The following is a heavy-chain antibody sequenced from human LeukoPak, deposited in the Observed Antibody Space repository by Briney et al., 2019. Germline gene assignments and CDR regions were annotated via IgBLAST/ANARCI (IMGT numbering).Heavy chain of an antibody. CDR3: ARVSLYGDYEGHFDY. J-gene: IGHJ4*02. Sequence: PGGSLRLSCAASGFTFSSYAMHWVRQAPGKGLEWVAVISYDGSNKYYADSVKGRFTISRDNSKNSLYLQMNSLRAEDTAVYYCARVSLYGDYEGHFDYWGQGTLVTVSS. D-gene: IGHD4-17*01. CDR2: ISYDGSNK. V-gene: IGHV3-30-3*01. CDR1: GFTFSSYA.